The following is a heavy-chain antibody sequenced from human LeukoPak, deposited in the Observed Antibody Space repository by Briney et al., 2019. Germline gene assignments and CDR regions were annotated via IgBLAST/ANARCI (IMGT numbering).Heavy chain of an antibody. Sequence: PGGSLRLSCAPSGFTFSSYAMSWVRQAPGKGLEWVSSISGSGGTTYYADSVKGRFTISRDNYNNTMYMQMNNLRAEDTAVYYCAKQPRPRAPAEYFSDYWGQGTLVTVSS. CDR1: GFTFSSYA. CDR2: ISGSGGTT. V-gene: IGHV3-23*01. D-gene: IGHD1-14*01. J-gene: IGHJ4*02. CDR3: AKQPRPRAPAEYFSDY.